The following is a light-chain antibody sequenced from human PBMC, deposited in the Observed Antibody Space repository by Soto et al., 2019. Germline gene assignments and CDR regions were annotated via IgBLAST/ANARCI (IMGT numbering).Light chain of an antibody. CDR3: QHDSSRST. Sequence: DIHMTQSPSPLPASVGDRVPITCRASQSISNWLAWYQQKPGKAPNLLIYDASSLQSGVPSRFSGSGFGTEFPLTISSLQPGDFATYYWQHDSSRSTFGQGTKVEIK. CDR1: QSISNW. J-gene: IGKJ1*01. CDR2: DAS. V-gene: IGKV1-5*01.